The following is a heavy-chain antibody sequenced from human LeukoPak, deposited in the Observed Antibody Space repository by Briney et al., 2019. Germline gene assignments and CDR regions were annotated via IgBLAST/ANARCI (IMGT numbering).Heavy chain of an antibody. D-gene: IGHD6-19*01. CDR1: GGSISSGGYY. J-gene: IGHJ3*02. CDR3: ARVGGIAVAGGAFDI. V-gene: IGHV4-30-2*01. Sequence: SETLSLTCTVSGGSISSGGYYWSWIRQPPGKGLEWIGYIYHSGSTYYNPSLKSRVTISVDRSKNQFSLKMSSVTAADTAVYYCARVGGIAVAGGAFDIWGQGTMVTVSS. CDR2: IYHSGST.